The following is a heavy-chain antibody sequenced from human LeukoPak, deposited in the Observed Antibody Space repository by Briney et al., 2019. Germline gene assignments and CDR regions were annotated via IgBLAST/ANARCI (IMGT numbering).Heavy chain of an antibody. CDR3: AKVLIIVVVPAATRAFDY. D-gene: IGHD2-2*01. J-gene: IGHJ4*02. CDR2: ISGSGGST. V-gene: IGHV3-23*01. CDR1: GFTFSSYA. Sequence: GGSLRLSCAASGFTFSSYAMSWVRQARGKGLEWVSAISGSGGSTYYADSVKGRFTISRDNSKNTLYLQMNSLRAEDTAVYYCAKVLIIVVVPAATRAFDYWGQGTPVTVSS.